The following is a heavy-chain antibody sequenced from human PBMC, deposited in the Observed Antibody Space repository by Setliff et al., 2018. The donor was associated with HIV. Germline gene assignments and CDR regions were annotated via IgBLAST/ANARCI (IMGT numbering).Heavy chain of an antibody. CDR2: ISDDGTNK. Sequence: GGSLRLSCAASGFTFSRYAIHWVRQAPGKGLEWVAVISDDGTNKYYADSVKGRFTISRDNSKNTLYLEMNSLRAEDTAVYYCAKDLKTKYCVGGACYPLDSWGQGILVTVSS. CDR3: AKDLKTKYCVGGACYPLDS. J-gene: IGHJ4*02. V-gene: IGHV3-30*04. CDR1: GFTFSRYA. D-gene: IGHD2-8*02.